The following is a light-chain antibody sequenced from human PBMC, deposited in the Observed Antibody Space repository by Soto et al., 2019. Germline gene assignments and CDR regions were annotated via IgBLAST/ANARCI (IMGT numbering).Light chain of an antibody. CDR2: EVN. CDR1: SSDIGGYNS. V-gene: IGLV2-8*01. Sequence: QSVLTQPPSASGSPGQSVTISCTGTSSDIGGYNSVSWYQQHPGKAPRLMIYEVNKRPSGVPDRFSGPKSGYTASLTVSGLQTEDEAFYYCSSSAGIYHYLVFGGGTKVTVL. J-gene: IGLJ3*02. CDR3: SSSAGIYHYLV.